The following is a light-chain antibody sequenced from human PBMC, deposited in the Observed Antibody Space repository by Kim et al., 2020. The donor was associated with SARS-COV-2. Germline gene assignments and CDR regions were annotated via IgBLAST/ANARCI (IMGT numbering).Light chain of an antibody. CDR2: GAS. Sequence: ESVLTQSPGTLSLSPGERATLSCRASRSVSSSYLAWYQQKPGQAPRLLIYGASSRATGIPDRFSGSVSGTDFTLTISRLEPEDFAVYYCQQYAGSPITFGQGTRLEIK. CDR3: QQYAGSPIT. CDR1: RSVSSSY. J-gene: IGKJ5*01. V-gene: IGKV3-20*01.